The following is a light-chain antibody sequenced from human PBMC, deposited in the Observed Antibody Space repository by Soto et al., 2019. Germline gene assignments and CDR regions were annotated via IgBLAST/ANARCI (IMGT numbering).Light chain of an antibody. CDR2: LGS. V-gene: IGKV2-28*01. CDR3: MQARQTPIT. CDR1: QSLQHSNGYNY. J-gene: IGKJ5*01. Sequence: DIVMTQSPLSLPVTPGEPASISCRSSQSLQHSNGYNYVDWYLQKPGQSPQLLIYLGSSRAAGVPDRRGARGSGTDFTLKISRVEAEDVGVDYCMQARQTPITFGQGTRREIK.